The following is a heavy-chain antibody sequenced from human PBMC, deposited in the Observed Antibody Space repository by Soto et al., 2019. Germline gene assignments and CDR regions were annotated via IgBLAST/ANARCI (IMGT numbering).Heavy chain of an antibody. V-gene: IGHV3-23*01. D-gene: IGHD2-8*01. Sequence: HPGGSLRLSCAASGFTFSSYAMSWVRQAPGKGLEWVSAISGSGGSTYYADSVKGRFTISRDNSKNTLYLQMNSLRAEDTAVYYCARANGVSRLNYYYGMDVWGQGTTVTVSS. J-gene: IGHJ6*02. CDR2: ISGSGGST. CDR3: ARANGVSRLNYYYGMDV. CDR1: GFTFSSYA.